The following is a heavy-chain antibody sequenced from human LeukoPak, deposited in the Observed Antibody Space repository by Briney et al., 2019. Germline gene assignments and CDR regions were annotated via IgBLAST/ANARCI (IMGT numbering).Heavy chain of an antibody. D-gene: IGHD3-16*01. J-gene: IGHJ3*02. V-gene: IGHV1-46*01. CDR1: GYTFTSYY. Sequence: GGSLRLSCKASGYTFTSYYMHWVRQAPGQGLEWMGIINPSGGSTSYAQKFQGRVTMTRDTSTSTVYMELSSLRSEDTAVYYCARSLDYDAFDIRGQGTMVTVSS. CDR3: ARSLDYDAFDI. CDR2: INPSGGST.